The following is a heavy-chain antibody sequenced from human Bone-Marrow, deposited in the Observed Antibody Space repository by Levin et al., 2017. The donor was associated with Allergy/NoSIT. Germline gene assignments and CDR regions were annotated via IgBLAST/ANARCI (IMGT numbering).Heavy chain of an antibody. CDR3: ARGGVGSGDYLK. CDR2: MNPSSGAP. D-gene: IGHD4-17*01. J-gene: IGHJ4*02. CDR1: GYTFTVHD. Sequence: GESLKISCKVSGYTFTVHDINWVRQATGQGLEWMGWMNPSSGAPGYSENFQGRLTMTRNTSRSTAYMELSSLRSEGTAVYYCARGGVGSGDYLKWGQGTLVTVSS. V-gene: IGHV1-8*01.